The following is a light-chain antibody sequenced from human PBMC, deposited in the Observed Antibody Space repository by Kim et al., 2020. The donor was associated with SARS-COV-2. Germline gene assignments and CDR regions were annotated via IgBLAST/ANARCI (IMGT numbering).Light chain of an antibody. V-gene: IGLV2-14*03. CDR1: SSDVGGYNY. Sequence: QSALTQPASVSGSPGQSITISCTGTSSDVGGYNYVYWYQQHTGKVPKLMIYDVSSRPSGVSNRFSGSKSGNTASLTISGLQTEDEADYYCSSYTSSSTLVFGAGTQLTVL. CDR3: SSYTSSSTLV. J-gene: IGLJ2*01. CDR2: DVS.